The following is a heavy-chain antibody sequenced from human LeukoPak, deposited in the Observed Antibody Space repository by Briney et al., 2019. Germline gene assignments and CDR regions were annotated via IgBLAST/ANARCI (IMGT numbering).Heavy chain of an antibody. CDR3: ATGDANNFGF. V-gene: IGHV4-30-2*01. CDR2: IYHSGST. Sequence: PSETLSLTCAVSGGSISSGGYSWSWIRQPPGKGLEWIGYIYHSGSTYYNPSLKSRVTISVDTSKNQFSLRLASVTAADTAVYYCATGDANNFGFWGQGTLVTVSS. J-gene: IGHJ4*02. D-gene: IGHD1/OR15-1a*01. CDR1: GGSISSGGYS.